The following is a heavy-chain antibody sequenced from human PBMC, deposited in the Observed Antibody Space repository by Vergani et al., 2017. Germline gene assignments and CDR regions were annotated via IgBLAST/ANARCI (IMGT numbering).Heavy chain of an antibody. CDR1: GFTVSSNY. CDR2: ISGGGGIT. D-gene: IGHD1-14*01. J-gene: IGHJ4*02. V-gene: IGHV3-53*01. Sequence: EVQLVESGGGLIQPGGSLRLSCAASGFTVSSNYMSWVRQAPGKGLEWVSVISGGGGITYYADSVKGRFTISRDNAKNSLYLQMNSLRAEDTAVYYCARDSRHGYNLDYWGQGTLVTVSS. CDR3: ARDSRHGYNLDY.